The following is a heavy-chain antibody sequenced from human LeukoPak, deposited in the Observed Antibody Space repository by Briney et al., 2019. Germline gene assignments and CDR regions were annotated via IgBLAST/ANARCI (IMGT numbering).Heavy chain of an antibody. Sequence: SETLSLTCSVSGGSISSSYWSWIRQPPGKGLEWIGFFYNSGNTNYNPSLKSRVTISVDTSKNQFSLTLSSVTAADTAVYYCARDPDSSGYYYNYWGQGTLVTVSS. D-gene: IGHD3-22*01. V-gene: IGHV4-59*01. CDR1: GGSISSSY. CDR2: FYNSGNT. CDR3: ARDPDSSGYYYNY. J-gene: IGHJ4*02.